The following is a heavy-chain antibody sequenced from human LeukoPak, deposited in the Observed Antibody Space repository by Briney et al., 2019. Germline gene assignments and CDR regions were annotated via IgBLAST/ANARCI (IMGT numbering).Heavy chain of an antibody. D-gene: IGHD2-21*02. CDR2: ISSSSSYI. CDR3: ARVGDPWYFDY. V-gene: IGHV3-21*01. J-gene: IGHJ4*02. Sequence: GRSLRLSCAASGFTFSSYSMNWVRQAPGKGLEWVSSISSSSSYICYADSVKGRFTISRDNAKNSLYLQMNSLRAEDTAVYYCARVGDPWYFDYWGQGTLVTVSS. CDR1: GFTFSSYS.